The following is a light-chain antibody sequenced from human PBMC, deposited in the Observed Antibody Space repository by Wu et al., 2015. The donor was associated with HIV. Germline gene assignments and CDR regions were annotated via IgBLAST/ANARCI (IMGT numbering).Light chain of an antibody. CDR1: QSVRYNY. J-gene: IGKJ2*03. V-gene: IGKV3-20*01. Sequence: EIVLTQSPGTLSLSPGERATLSCRASQSVRYNYLAWYQQKLGQAPRLLIYAASNRAPGIPDRFSGSASGTDFTLTISRLEPEDFAVYYCQQYDRSPPFYSFGQGTKLEIK. CDR2: AAS. CDR3: QQYDRSPPFYS.